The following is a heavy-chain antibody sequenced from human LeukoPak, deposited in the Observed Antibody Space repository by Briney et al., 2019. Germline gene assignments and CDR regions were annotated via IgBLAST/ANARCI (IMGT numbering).Heavy chain of an antibody. V-gene: IGHV3-23*01. J-gene: IGHJ3*02. CDR2: ISGSGGST. D-gene: IGHD3-10*01. Sequence: GGSLRLSCAVSGITLSNYGMSWVRQAPGKGLEWVAGISGSGGSTNYADSVKGRFTISRDNSKNTLYLQMNSLRAEDTAVYYCAKLAALWFAPNDAFDIWGQGTMVTVSS. CDR1: GITLSNYG. CDR3: AKLAALWFAPNDAFDI.